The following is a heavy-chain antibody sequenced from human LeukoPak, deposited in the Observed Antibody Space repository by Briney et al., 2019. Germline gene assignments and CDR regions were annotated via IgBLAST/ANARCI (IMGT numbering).Heavy chain of an antibody. V-gene: IGHV4-38-2*02. D-gene: IGHD1-7*01. Sequence: PSETLSLTCTVSGYSISSNYYWGWIRQPPGKGLEWIGSINHSGSTNYNPSLKSRVTISVDTSKNQFSLKLSSVTAADTAVYYCARGTTFDPWGQGTLVTVSS. CDR1: GYSISSNYY. CDR3: ARGTTFDP. CDR2: INHSGST. J-gene: IGHJ5*02.